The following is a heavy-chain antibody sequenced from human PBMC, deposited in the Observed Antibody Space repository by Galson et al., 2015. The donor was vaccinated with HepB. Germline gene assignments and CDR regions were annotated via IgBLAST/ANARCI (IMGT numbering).Heavy chain of an antibody. V-gene: IGHV3-72*01. J-gene: IGHJ4*02. CDR3: ARDANHGPYY. Sequence: SLRLSCAASGFTFSDFYMDWVRQAPGKGLEWAGRIRNKAYGYTAQYAASVEGRFTISRDDAKSSVYLQLNSLRIEDTAVYYCARDANHGPYYWGQGTLVTVSS. CDR1: GFTFSDFY. D-gene: IGHD1-14*01. CDR2: IRNKAYGYTA.